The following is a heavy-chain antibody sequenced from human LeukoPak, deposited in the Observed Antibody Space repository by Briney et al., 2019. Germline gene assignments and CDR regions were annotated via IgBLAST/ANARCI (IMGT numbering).Heavy chain of an antibody. CDR2: MNPNSGNT. CDR1: GYTFTSYD. J-gene: IGHJ4*02. D-gene: IGHD5-18*01. V-gene: IGHV1-8*01. CDR3: ATFRGYSYGYLVY. Sequence: ASVKVSCKASGYTFTSYDINWVRQATGQELEWMGWMNPNSGNTGYAQKFQGRVTMTRNTSISTAYMELSSLRSEDTAVYYCATFRGYSYGYLVYWGQGTLVTVSS.